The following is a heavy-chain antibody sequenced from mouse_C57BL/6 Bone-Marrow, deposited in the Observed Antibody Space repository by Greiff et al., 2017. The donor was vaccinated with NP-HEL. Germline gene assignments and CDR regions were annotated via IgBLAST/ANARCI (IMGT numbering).Heavy chain of an antibody. CDR3: ARSPLYYGSSPYAMDY. D-gene: IGHD1-1*01. J-gene: IGHJ4*01. CDR1: GFTFTDYY. V-gene: IGHV7-3*01. Sequence: EVQGMESGGGLVQPGGSLSLSCAASGFTFTDYYMSWVRQPPGKALEWLGFIRNKANGYTTEYSASVKGRFTISRDNSQSILYLQMNALRAEDSATYYCARSPLYYGSSPYAMDYWGQGTSVTVSS. CDR2: IRNKANGYTT.